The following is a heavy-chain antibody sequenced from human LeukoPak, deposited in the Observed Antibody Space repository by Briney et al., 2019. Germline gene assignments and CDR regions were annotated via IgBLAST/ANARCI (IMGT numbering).Heavy chain of an antibody. V-gene: IGHV1-46*01. CDR1: GYTFTSYY. CDR2: INPSGGST. CDR3: ARDRAGYCSGGSCYALDY. D-gene: IGHD2-15*01. Sequence: GASVKVSCKASGYTFTSYYMHWVRQAPGQGLKWMGIINPSGGSTSYAQKFQGRVTMTRDTSTSTVYMELSSLRSEDTAVYYCARDRAGYCSGGSCYALDYWGQGTLVTVSS. J-gene: IGHJ4*02.